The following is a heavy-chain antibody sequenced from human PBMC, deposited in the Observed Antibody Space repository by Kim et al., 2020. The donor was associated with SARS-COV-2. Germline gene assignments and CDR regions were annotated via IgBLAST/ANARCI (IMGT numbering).Heavy chain of an antibody. V-gene: IGHV1-46*01. Sequence: GTTNYAQKLQGRVTMTRDTSKGTVYLELSSLRSEDTAVYYCAIDYGDYVDYWGQGTLVTVSS. J-gene: IGHJ4*02. CDR2: GTT. CDR3: AIDYGDYVDY. D-gene: IGHD4-17*01.